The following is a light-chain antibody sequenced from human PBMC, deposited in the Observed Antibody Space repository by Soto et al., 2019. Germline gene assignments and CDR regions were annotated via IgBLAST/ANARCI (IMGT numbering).Light chain of an antibody. CDR1: QSLSKW. CDR3: QQHNSPPWT. V-gene: IGKV1-5*01. CDR2: DAS. Sequence: DIQMTQSPSTQSTSVGDRVTIPCRASQSLSKWFAWYQQKPGKAPKLLIYDASSLQSGVPSRFSGSGSGTEFTLTITSLQPDDFATYYCQQHNSPPWTFGQGTKVDIK. J-gene: IGKJ1*01.